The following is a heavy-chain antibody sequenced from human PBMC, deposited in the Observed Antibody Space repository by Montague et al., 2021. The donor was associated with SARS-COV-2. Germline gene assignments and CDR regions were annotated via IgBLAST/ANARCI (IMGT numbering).Heavy chain of an antibody. Sequence: SETLSLTCTVSGGSVISTYPHWHWVRQSPGRGRGWIGGYLFHIDTADYNASLRSRVTISVDTHKNQFSLKLTSVTAADTAVYYCTRGIASYTTGYWGQGILVTVSS. J-gene: IGHJ4*02. CDR2: LFHIDTA. CDR1: GGSVISTYPH. V-gene: IGHV4-61*01. D-gene: IGHD6-13*01. CDR3: TRGIASYTTGY.